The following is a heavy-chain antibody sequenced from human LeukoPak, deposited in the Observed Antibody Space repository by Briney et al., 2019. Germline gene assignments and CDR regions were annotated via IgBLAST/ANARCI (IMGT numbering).Heavy chain of an antibody. Sequence: PGGSLRLSCAASGFMFSSHGMNWVRQAPGKGLEWVSYIGSGSRTTYYADSVKGRFTISRDNAKNSLYLQMNSLRDEDTAVYYCAKDRADVVPTMVLDYWGQGILVTVSS. CDR2: IGSGSRTT. CDR1: GFMFSSHG. V-gene: IGHV3-48*02. CDR3: AKDRADVVPTMVLDY. J-gene: IGHJ4*02. D-gene: IGHD5-12*01.